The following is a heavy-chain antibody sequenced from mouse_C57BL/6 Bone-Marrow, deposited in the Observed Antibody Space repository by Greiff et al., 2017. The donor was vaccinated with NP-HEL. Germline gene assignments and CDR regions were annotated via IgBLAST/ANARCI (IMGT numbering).Heavy chain of an antibody. Sequence: EVQRVESGGDLVKPGGSLKLSCAASGFTFSSYGMSWVRQTPDKRLEWVATISSGGIYTYYPDSVKGRFTISRDNAKNTLYLQMSSLKSEDTAMYYCASPYDYDVAWFAYWGQGTLVTVSA. CDR2: ISSGGIYT. D-gene: IGHD2-4*01. V-gene: IGHV5-6*01. J-gene: IGHJ3*01. CDR3: ASPYDYDVAWFAY. CDR1: GFTFSSYG.